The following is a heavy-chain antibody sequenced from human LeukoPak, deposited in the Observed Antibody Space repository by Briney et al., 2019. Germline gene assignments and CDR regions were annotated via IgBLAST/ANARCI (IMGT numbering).Heavy chain of an antibody. CDR3: ASDVIIYGDYFDY. Sequence: GGSLRLSCAASGFTFSSYAMHWVRQAPGKGLEWVAVISYDGSNKYYADSVKGRFTISRDNSKNTLYLQMNSLRAEDTAVYYCASDVIIYGDYFDYWGQGTLVTVSS. CDR1: GFTFSSYA. J-gene: IGHJ4*02. D-gene: IGHD3-10*01. V-gene: IGHV3-30*04. CDR2: ISYDGSNK.